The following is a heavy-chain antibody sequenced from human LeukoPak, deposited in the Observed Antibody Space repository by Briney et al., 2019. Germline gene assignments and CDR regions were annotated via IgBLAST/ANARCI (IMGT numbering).Heavy chain of an antibody. D-gene: IGHD2-15*01. CDR2: TSFDGSGQ. Sequence: RSLRLSCTASGFTFGRYALHWVRQTPGKGLEWVALTSFDGSGQYYADFVKGRFTISRDNSKNTLYLQMNSLRPEDTAVYYCARGSVGTPPPFDFWGQGTLVTVSS. CDR1: GFTFGRYA. J-gene: IGHJ4*02. V-gene: IGHV3-30-3*01. CDR3: ARGSVGTPPPFDF.